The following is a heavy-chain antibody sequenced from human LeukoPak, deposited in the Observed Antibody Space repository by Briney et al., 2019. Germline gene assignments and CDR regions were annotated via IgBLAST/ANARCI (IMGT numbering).Heavy chain of an antibody. D-gene: IGHD4-17*01. CDR2: ISYDGNIK. V-gene: IGHV3-30*03. CDR1: GFSFTSYN. Sequence: GTSLRLSCAASGFSFTSYNFHWVRQAPGKGLQWLGFISYDGNIKYEDSVKGRFTISRDNAKNSLYLQMNSLRAEDTAVYYCKGYMTTDPDWAYYWGQGTLVTVSS. CDR3: KGYMTTDPDWAYY. J-gene: IGHJ4*02.